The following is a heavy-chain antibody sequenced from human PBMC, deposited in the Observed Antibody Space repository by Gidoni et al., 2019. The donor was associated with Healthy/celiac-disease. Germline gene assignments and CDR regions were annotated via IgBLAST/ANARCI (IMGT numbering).Heavy chain of an antibody. D-gene: IGHD3-22*01. V-gene: IGHV3-9*01. J-gene: IGHJ3*02. CDR3: AKDLYYYDSSGNLNAFDI. Sequence: EVQLVESGGGLVQPGRSLRLSCAASGFTFADYALLWVRQAPGKGLEWVSGISWNSGSIGYADSVKGRFTISRDNAKNSLYLQMNSLRAEDTALYYCAKDLYYYDSSGNLNAFDIWGQGTMVTVSS. CDR2: ISWNSGSI. CDR1: GFTFADYA.